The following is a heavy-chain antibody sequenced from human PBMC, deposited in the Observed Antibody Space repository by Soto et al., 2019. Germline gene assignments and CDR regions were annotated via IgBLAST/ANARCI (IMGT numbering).Heavy chain of an antibody. V-gene: IGHV4-34*01. CDR2: INHSGST. CDR1: GGSFSGYY. Sequence: QVQLQQWGAGLLKPSETLSLTCAVYGGSFSGYYWSWIRQPPGKGLEWIGEINHSGSTNYNPSLKGRVTISVDTSKNQFSLKLSSVTAADTAVYYCARGQGSGWPPFDYWGQGTLVTVSS. D-gene: IGHD6-19*01. CDR3: ARGQGSGWPPFDY. J-gene: IGHJ4*02.